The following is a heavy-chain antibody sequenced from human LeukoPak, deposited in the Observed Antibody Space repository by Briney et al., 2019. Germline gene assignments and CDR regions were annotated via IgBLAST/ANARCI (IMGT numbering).Heavy chain of an antibody. CDR3: ARRYYYDSSGYYFDY. CDR2: IKQDGSEK. D-gene: IGHD3-22*01. Sequence: GGSLRLSCAASGFTFSSYWMSWVRQAPGKGLEWVANIKQDGSEKYYVDSVKGRFTISRDNAKNSLYLQMNSLRAEDTAVYYCARRYYYDSSGYYFDYWGRGTLVTVSS. J-gene: IGHJ4*02. V-gene: IGHV3-7*01. CDR1: GFTFSSYW.